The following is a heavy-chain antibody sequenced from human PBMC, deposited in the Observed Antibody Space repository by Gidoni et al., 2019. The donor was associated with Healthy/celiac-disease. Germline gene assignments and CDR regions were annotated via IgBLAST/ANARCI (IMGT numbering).Heavy chain of an antibody. V-gene: IGHV4-34*01. CDR1: GGSFSGYY. Sequence: QVQLQQWGAGLLKPSATLSLTCAVYGGSFSGYYWSWIRQPPGKGLEWIGEINHSGSTNYNPSLKSRVTISVDTSKNQFSLKLSSVTAADTAVYYCARGGVTMVQGVISGWGFDPWGQGTLVTVSS. J-gene: IGHJ5*02. CDR3: ARGGVTMVQGVISGWGFDP. D-gene: IGHD3-10*01. CDR2: INHSGST.